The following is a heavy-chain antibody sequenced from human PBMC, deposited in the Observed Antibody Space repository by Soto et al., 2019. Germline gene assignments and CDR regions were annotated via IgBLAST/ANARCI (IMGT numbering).Heavy chain of an antibody. Sequence: QLQLQESGPGLVKPSETLSLTCTVSGGSISSYSYYWAWIRQPPGKGLEWIGSIYYSGTTFYSPSLKSRVTISVDTSKNQFSLKLTSVTAADTAVYYCARRVKVATIDYWGQGILVTVSS. CDR2: IYYSGTT. D-gene: IGHD5-12*01. CDR1: GGSISSYSYY. J-gene: IGHJ4*02. V-gene: IGHV4-39*01. CDR3: ARRVKVATIDY.